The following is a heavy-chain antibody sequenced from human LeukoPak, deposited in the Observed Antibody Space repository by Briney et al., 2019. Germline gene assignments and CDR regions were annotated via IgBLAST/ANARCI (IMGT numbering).Heavy chain of an antibody. D-gene: IGHD6-19*01. V-gene: IGHV3-11*04. CDR2: ISGSGSNK. Sequence: PGGSLRLSCAASGFTFSDYFMTWIRQAPGKGLEWVSYISGSGSNKYYADSVKGRFTISRDNAENSLYLQMNSLRVEDTAVYYCATSQSSVAGIVGDWGQGTLVTVSS. CDR1: GFTFSDYF. CDR3: ATSQSSVAGIVGD. J-gene: IGHJ4*02.